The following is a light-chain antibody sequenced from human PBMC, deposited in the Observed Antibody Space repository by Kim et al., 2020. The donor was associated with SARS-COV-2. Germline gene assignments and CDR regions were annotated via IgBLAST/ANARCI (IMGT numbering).Light chain of an antibody. J-gene: IGLJ1*01. CDR3: QSYDSSLSGYV. V-gene: IGLV1-40*01. CDR1: SSNIGAGYD. Sequence: TVTISCTWSSSNIGAGYDVHWYQQLPGTAPKLLIYGNSSRPSGVPDRFSGSKSGTSASLAITGLQAEDEADYYCQSYDSSLSGYVFGTGTKVTVL. CDR2: GNS.